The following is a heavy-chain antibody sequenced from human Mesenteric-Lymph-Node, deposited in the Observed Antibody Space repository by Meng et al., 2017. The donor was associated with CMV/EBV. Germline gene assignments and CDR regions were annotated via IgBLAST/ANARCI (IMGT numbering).Heavy chain of an antibody. V-gene: IGHV3-64*02. CDR2: ITSDGVNT. D-gene: IGHD3-3*01. CDR1: GFTFSDFT. J-gene: IGHJ6*02. CDR3: ARDGKPPRLRFLEWDDPKSEFYYGMDV. Sequence: GGSLRLSCAASGFTFSDFTMHWVRQAPGKGLEYVSVITSDGVNTYYADSVKGSFTISRDNSKNTLYLQMNSLRAEDTAVYYCARDGKPPRLRFLEWDDPKSEFYYGMDVWGQGTTVTVSS.